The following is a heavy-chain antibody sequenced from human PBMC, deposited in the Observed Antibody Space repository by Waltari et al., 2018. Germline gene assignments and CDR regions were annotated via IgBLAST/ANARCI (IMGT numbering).Heavy chain of an antibody. Sequence: QITLKESGPTLVKPTQTLTLTCTFSGFSLSTSGVGVDWIRQPPGKALEWLALIYWDDDKRYSPSLKSRLTITKDTSKSQVVLTMTNMDPVDTATYYCAHTGGGIFKMDVWGQGTTVTVSS. CDR3: AHTGGGIFKMDV. V-gene: IGHV2-5*02. J-gene: IGHJ6*02. D-gene: IGHD2-15*01. CDR2: IYWDDDK. CDR1: GFSLSTSGVG.